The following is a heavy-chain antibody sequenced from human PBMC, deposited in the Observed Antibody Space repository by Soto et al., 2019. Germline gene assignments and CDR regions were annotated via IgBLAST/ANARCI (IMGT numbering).Heavy chain of an antibody. Sequence: SDTLSLTSTASGGSISSSAYYWSWKSQHPGKGLEWIGYISHSGSTYYNPSLKSRVIISVDTSKNQFSLSLTSVTAADTAVYYCAREYTYGSNFFDCWGQGALVTVSS. D-gene: IGHD2-2*02. J-gene: IGHJ4*02. V-gene: IGHV4-31*03. CDR1: GGSISSSAYY. CDR3: AREYTYGSNFFDC. CDR2: ISHSGST.